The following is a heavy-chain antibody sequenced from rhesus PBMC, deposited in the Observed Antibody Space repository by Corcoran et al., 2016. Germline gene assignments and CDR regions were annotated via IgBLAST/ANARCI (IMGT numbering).Heavy chain of an antibody. D-gene: IGHD6-25*01. CDR3: ARDRWAIAAAPDY. J-gene: IGHJ4*01. CDR2: ISYDGSKK. CDR1: GFTFSNYG. V-gene: IGHV3-54*02. Sequence: EVQLVESGGGLVQPGGSLRLSCAGSGFTFSNYGMHWVRQAPGKGLEWVAVISYDGSKKYSTDSVKDRFTISRDNSNNILYLQMNNLKLEDTAVYCCARDRWAIAAAPDYWGQGVLVTVSS.